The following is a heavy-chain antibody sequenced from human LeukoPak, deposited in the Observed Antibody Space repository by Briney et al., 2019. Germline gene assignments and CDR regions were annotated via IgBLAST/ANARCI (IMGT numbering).Heavy chain of an antibody. CDR3: ARDRN. CDR1: GFTVSSNY. Sequence: GGSLRLSCAASGFTVSSNYMSWVRQAPGKGLEWVSVIYSGGTTFYADSVKGRFFISRDNSRNTVYLQMNNLRADDTAVYYCARDRNWGQGTLVTVSS. J-gene: IGHJ4*02. CDR2: IYSGGTT. V-gene: IGHV3-53*01.